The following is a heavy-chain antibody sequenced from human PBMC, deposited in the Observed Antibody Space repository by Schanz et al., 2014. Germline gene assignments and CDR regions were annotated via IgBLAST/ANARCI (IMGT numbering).Heavy chain of an antibody. CDR1: GFTFSSYA. J-gene: IGHJ4*02. Sequence: VQLVESGGGVVQPGRSLRLSCVASGFTFSSYAMNWVRQAPGKGLECVSIIYSDGSTYYVDSVKGRFIISRDNSKNTVYLQMNSLRAEDTAVYYCARDPGGTKTHGLWGQGTLVTVSS. V-gene: IGHV3-66*01. CDR3: ARDPGGTKTHGL. D-gene: IGHD2-15*01. CDR2: IYSDGST.